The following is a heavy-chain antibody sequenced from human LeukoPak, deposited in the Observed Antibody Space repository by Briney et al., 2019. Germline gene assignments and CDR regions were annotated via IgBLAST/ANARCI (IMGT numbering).Heavy chain of an antibody. V-gene: IGHV4-59*01. D-gene: IGHD5-18*01. CDR3: ARSRSGYSYDHAAFEI. Sequence: SETLPLTCTVSGDSISTYYWSWIRQPPGKGLEWIAYIDYRGSTTYNPSRRSRVTISVDTSRNQFSLKLYSVTAADTAVYYCARSRSGYSYDHAAFEIWGQGTMVTVSS. J-gene: IGHJ3*02. CDR2: IDYRGST. CDR1: GDSISTYY.